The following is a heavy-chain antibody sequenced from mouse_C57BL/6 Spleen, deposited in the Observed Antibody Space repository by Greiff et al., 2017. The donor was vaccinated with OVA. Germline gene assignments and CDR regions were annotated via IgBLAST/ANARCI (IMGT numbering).Heavy chain of an antibody. Sequence: QVQLKQSGPGLVAPSQSLSITCTVSGFSLTSYAISWVRQPPGKGLEWLGVIWTGGGTNYNSALKSRLSISKDNSKSQVFLKMNSLQTDDTARYYCASIYYGNYPLYYYAMDYWGQGTSVTVSS. CDR1: GFSLTSYA. CDR2: IWTGGGT. J-gene: IGHJ4*01. V-gene: IGHV2-9-1*01. D-gene: IGHD2-1*01. CDR3: ASIYYGNYPLYYYAMDY.